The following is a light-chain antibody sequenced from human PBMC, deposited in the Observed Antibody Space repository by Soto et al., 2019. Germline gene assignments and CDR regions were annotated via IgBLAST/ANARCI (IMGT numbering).Light chain of an antibody. J-gene: IGKJ1*01. CDR2: DAS. Sequence: DIQMTQSPSSLSASVGDRVTITCQASQDISNYLNWYQQKPGKAPKLLIYDASNLETGVPSRFSGSGSGTDFTLTISSLQPEDFATYYCQQSYISPRTFGQGTKVDIK. V-gene: IGKV1-39*01. CDR3: QQSYISPRT. CDR1: QDISNY.